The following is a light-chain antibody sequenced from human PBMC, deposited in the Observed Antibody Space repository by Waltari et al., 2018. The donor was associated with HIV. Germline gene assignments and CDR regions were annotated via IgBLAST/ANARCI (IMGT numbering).Light chain of an antibody. CDR2: RDD. Sequence: QSVLTQPPSASATPGQRVTISCSGGSSNIGSDCVCWFQQLPGMAPRLLINRDDQRPSGVPDRFSGSKSGTSASLAISGLRPEDEANYYCATWDDSLSGVVFGGGTKVTVL. CDR3: ATWDDSLSGVV. V-gene: IGLV1-47*01. CDR1: SSNIGSDC. J-gene: IGLJ2*01.